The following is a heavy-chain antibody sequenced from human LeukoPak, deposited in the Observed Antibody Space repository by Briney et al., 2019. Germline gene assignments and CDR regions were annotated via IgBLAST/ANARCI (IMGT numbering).Heavy chain of an antibody. CDR3: ARARIVVVPAAHSWFDP. Sequence: SETLSLTCTVSGGSISSSSYYWGWIRQPPGKGLEWIGSIYYSGSTYYNPSLKSRVTISVDTSKNQFSLKLSSVTAADTAVYYCARARIVVVPAAHSWFDPWGQGTLVTVSS. CDR2: IYYSGST. CDR1: GGSISSSSYY. D-gene: IGHD2-2*01. V-gene: IGHV4-39*07. J-gene: IGHJ5*02.